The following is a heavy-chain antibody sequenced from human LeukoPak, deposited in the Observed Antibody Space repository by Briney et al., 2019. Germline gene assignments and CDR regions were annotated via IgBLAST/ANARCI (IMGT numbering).Heavy chain of an antibody. D-gene: IGHD2-15*01. V-gene: IGHV3-30*02. CDR3: AKSYCSGGSCFSDY. CDR1: GFTFSNYG. CDR2: IRYDGSNK. J-gene: IGHJ4*02. Sequence: GGSLRLSCAASGFTFSNYGMHWVRQAPGKGLEWVALIRYDGSNKYYADSVKGQFTISRDNSNNTLYLQMNSLRAEDTAVYYCAKSYCSGGSCFSDYWGQGTLVTVSS.